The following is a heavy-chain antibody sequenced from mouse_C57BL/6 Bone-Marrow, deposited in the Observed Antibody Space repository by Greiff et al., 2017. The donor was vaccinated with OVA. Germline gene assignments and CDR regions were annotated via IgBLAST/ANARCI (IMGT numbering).Heavy chain of an antibody. Sequence: QVHVKQSGAELARPGASVKLSCKASGYTFTSYGISWVKQRTGQGLEWIGEIYPRSGNTYYNEKFKGKATLTADKSSSTAYMELRSLTSEDSAVYFWARGGYDYDGAWFAYWGQGTLVTVSA. CDR2: IYPRSGNT. D-gene: IGHD2-4*01. V-gene: IGHV1-81*01. J-gene: IGHJ3*01. CDR1: GYTFTSYG. CDR3: ARGGYDYDGAWFAY.